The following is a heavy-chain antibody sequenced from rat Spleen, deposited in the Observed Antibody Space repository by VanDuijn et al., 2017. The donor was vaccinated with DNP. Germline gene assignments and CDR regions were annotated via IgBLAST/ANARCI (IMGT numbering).Heavy chain of an antibody. D-gene: IGHD4-2*01. CDR2: ISPSGGNT. V-gene: IGHV5-19*01. Sequence: EVQLVESGGGLVQPGRSLKLSCPASGFTLRNYCMHCIRQAPMKGLEWVTSISPSGGNTYYRDSVQGRFTISRDNAEDTLFLQMNSLRSEDTATYYCTRATGFDYWGQGVMVTVSS. J-gene: IGHJ2*01. CDR3: TRATGFDY. CDR1: GFTLRNYC.